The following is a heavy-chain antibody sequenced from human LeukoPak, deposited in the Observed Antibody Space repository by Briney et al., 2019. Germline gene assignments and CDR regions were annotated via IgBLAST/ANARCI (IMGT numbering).Heavy chain of an antibody. V-gene: IGHV3-21*01. CDR2: ISSSSSYI. CDR1: GFTFSSYS. CDR3: ARAPRMYDSSGYPP. J-gene: IGHJ5*02. D-gene: IGHD3-22*01. Sequence: KTGGSLRLSCAASGFTFSSYSMNWVRQAPGKGLEWVSSISSSSSYIYYADSVKGRFTISRDNAKNSLYLQMNSLRAEDTAVYYCARAPRMYDSSGYPPWGQGTLVTVSS.